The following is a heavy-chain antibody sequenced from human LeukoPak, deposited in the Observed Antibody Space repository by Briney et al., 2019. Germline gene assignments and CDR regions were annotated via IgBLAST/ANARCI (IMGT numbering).Heavy chain of an antibody. CDR3: ARGVGYSSGWLDY. Sequence: GGTLRLSCAASGFTFGSYGMSWVRQAPGKGLEWVSGISSGGGSTYYADSVKGRFTISRDNFKDTLYLQMNTLRAEDTAVYYCARGVGYSSGWLDYWGQGTLVTVSS. J-gene: IGHJ4*02. D-gene: IGHD6-19*01. CDR2: ISSGGGST. CDR1: GFTFGSYG. V-gene: IGHV3-23*01.